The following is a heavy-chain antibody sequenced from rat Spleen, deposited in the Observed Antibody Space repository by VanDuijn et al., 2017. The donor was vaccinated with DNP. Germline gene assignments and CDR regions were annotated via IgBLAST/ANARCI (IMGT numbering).Heavy chain of an antibody. J-gene: IGHJ2*01. CDR3: SRHTTGVDY. D-gene: IGHD1-7*01. V-gene: IGHV3-1*01. CDR2: ISYSDIT. CDR1: GYSITSNY. Sequence: VQLRESGPGLVKPSQSLSLTCSVTGYSITSNYWGWIRKFPGNKMEWFGHISYSDITSYNPSLKCRISITRYTSKNQFFLQLDSVTTEDTATYYCSRHTTGVDYWGQGVMVTVSS.